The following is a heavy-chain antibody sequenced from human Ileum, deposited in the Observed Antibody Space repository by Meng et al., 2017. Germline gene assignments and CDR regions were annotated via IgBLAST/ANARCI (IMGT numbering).Heavy chain of an antibody. D-gene: IGHD2-21*01. CDR3: ARDEID. CDR1: GNTFATYK. V-gene: IGHV1-3*04. J-gene: IGHJ4*02. CDR2: INTGGGDT. Sequence: QVQLVQSGAVGKKPGASVRISCKAPGNTFATYKIHWVRQAPGQGLEWMAWINTGGGDTQLSPKFQGRVTLTGDISTFTAYMDLTSLTSDDTAIYYCARDEIDWGQGTLVTVSS.